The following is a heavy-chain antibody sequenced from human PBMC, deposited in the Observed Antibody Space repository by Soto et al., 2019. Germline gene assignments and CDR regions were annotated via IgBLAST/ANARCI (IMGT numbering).Heavy chain of an antibody. CDR1: GGSFSGYY. J-gene: IGHJ4*02. CDR3: ASLQQLVYYFDY. CDR2: INHSGST. V-gene: IGHV4-34*01. D-gene: IGHD6-13*01. Sequence: PSETLSLTCAVYGGSFSGYYWSWIRQPPGKGLEWIGEINHSGSTNYNPSLKSRVTISVDTSKNQFSLKLSSVTAADTAVYYCASLQQLVYYFDYWGQGTLVTVSS.